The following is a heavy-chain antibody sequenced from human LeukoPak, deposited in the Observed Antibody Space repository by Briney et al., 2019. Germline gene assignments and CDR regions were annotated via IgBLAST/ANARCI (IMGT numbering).Heavy chain of an antibody. V-gene: IGHV3-23*01. D-gene: IGHD6-13*01. CDR1: GFTFSSYA. Sequence: GGSLRLPCAASGFTFSSYAMSWVRQAPGKGLEWVSAISGSGGSTYYADSVKGRFTISRDNSKNTLYLQMNSLRAEDTAVYYCAKDLGFPATRSSSWPLDYWGQGTLVTVSS. CDR3: AKDLGFPATRSSSWPLDY. J-gene: IGHJ4*02. CDR2: ISGSGGST.